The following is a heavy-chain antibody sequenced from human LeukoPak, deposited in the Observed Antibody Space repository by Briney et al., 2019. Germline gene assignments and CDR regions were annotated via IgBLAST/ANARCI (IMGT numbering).Heavy chain of an antibody. V-gene: IGHV3-21*01. D-gene: IGHD6-13*01. CDR1: GFTFSSYS. Sequence: AGGSLRLSCAASGFTFSSYSMNWVRQAPGKGLEWVSSISSSSSYIYYADSVKGRFTISRDNAKNSLYLQMNSLRAEDTAVYYCARAPLAGSWYFDYWGQGTLVTVSP. CDR3: ARAPLAGSWYFDY. J-gene: IGHJ4*02. CDR2: ISSSSSYI.